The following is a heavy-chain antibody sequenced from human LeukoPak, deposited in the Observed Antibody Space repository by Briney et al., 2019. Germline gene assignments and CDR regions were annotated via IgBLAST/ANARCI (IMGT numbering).Heavy chain of an antibody. D-gene: IGHD3-22*01. V-gene: IGHV4-34*01. CDR3: ARGPYSYDSSGAFDI. J-gene: IGHJ3*02. Sequence: HSETLSLTCAVYGGSFSGYYWSWIRQPPGKGLEWIGEINHSGSTNYNPSLKSRVTISVDTSKNQFSLKLSSVTAADTAVYFCARGPYSYDSSGAFDIWGQGTMVTVSS. CDR2: INHSGST. CDR1: GGSFSGYY.